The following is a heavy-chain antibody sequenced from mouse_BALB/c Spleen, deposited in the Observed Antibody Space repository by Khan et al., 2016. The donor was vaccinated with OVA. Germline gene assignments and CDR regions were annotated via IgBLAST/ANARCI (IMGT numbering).Heavy chain of an antibody. CDR2: INPYNDGT. CDR1: GYIFTNYV. D-gene: IGHD4-1*01. V-gene: IGHV1S136*01. Sequence: VQLQQSGPELGKPGASVKMSCKPSGYIFTNYVLHWVKQKPGQGLEWIGYINPYNDGTKYNENFKGKATLTSDKSSITAYLELSSLTSEDSAVYYCARGNWQSYYFDYWGQGTTLTLSS. CDR3: ARGNWQSYYFDY. J-gene: IGHJ2*01.